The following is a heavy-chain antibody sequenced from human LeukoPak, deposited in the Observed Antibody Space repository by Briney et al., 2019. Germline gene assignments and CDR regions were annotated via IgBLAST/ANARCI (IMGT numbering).Heavy chain of an antibody. D-gene: IGHD3-3*02. CDR3: AKVHLNYYYKGMDV. V-gene: IGHV3-23*01. CDR2: ISNSGGST. J-gene: IGHJ6*02. CDR1: GFTLSSYA. Sequence: GGSLRLSCAASGFTLSSYAMSWVRQAPGKGLEWVSSISNSGGSTYYVDSVKGRFTISRDNSKNTLYLQMNSLRAEDTAIYFCAKVHLNYYYKGMDVWGQGTTVSVSS.